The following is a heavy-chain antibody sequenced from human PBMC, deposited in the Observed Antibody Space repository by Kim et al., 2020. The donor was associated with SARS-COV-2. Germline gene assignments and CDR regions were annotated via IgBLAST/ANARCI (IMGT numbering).Heavy chain of an antibody. CDR3: ARGYRSGSFLDY. J-gene: IGHJ4*02. Sequence: GGSLRLSCAASGFTFSGYNMNWVRQAPGRGLEWVSHVSSSSGTIYYADSVTGRFTISRDNAKNSVYLQMNSLRAEDTAVYYCARGYRSGSFLDYWGQGTLVTVSS. CDR2: VSSSSGTI. D-gene: IGHD3-10*01. V-gene: IGHV3-48*04. CDR1: GFTFSGYN.